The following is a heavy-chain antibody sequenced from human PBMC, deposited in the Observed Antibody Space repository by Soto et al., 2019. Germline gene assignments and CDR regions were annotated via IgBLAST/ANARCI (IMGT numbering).Heavy chain of an antibody. CDR3: ARHNTYYDFWSGYYTNYYYYYMDV. Sequence: PSETLSLTCTVSGGSISSSSYYWGWLRQPPGKGLEWIGSIYYSGSTYYNPSLKSRVTISVDTSKNQFSLKLSSVTAADTAVYYCARHNTYYDFWSGYYTNYYYYYMDVWGIGTTVTVSS. V-gene: IGHV4-39*01. D-gene: IGHD3-3*01. CDR1: GGSISSSSYY. J-gene: IGHJ6*03. CDR2: IYYSGST.